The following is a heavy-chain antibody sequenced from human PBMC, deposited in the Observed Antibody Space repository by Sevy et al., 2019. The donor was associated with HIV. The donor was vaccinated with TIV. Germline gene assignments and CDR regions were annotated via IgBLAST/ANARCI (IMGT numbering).Heavy chain of an antibody. CDR1: GFSLTTSD. CDR2: IRNDGSNK. Sequence: GGSLRLSCAASGFSLTTSDMHWVRPAPAKGLEWVAYIRNDGSNKHYADSVRDRFTISRDSPKNTLYLQMNSLRDEDTAIYYCARGRKTTEVWLEELDYYYGLDVWGQGTTVTVSS. D-gene: IGHD3-10*01. V-gene: IGHV3-30*02. J-gene: IGHJ6*02. CDR3: ARGRKTTEVWLEELDYYYGLDV.